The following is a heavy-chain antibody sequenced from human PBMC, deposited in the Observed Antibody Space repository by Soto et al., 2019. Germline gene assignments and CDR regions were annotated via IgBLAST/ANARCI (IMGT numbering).Heavy chain of an antibody. V-gene: IGHV3-7*05. CDR1: GFTFSDYW. CDR2: MNQAGSEK. J-gene: IGHJ4*02. Sequence: EVQLVESGGGLVQPGGSLRLSCGASGFTFSDYWMTWVLQAPGKGLEWVANMNQAGSEKNYVDSVKGRFIISRDNAQNALFLQMDSLRAEDTAVYYCASQHSGSYYFDYWGRGTLVTVSS. CDR3: ASQHSGSYYFDY. D-gene: IGHD1-26*01.